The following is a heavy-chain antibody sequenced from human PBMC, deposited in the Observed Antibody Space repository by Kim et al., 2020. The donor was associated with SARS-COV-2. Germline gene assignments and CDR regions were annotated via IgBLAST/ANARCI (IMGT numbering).Heavy chain of an antibody. D-gene: IGHD6-6*01. CDR1: GGSISSGGYY. Sequence: SETLSLTCTVSGGSISSGGYYWSWIRQHPGKGLEWIGYIYYSGSTYYNPSLKSRVTISVDTSKNQFSLKLSSVTAADTAVYYCARETVAARTSYFDYWGQGTLVTVSS. J-gene: IGHJ4*02. V-gene: IGHV4-31*03. CDR2: IYYSGST. CDR3: ARETVAARTSYFDY.